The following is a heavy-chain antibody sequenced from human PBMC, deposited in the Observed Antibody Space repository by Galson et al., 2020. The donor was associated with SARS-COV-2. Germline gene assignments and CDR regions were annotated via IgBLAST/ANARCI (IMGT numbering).Heavy chain of an antibody. J-gene: IGHJ5*02. CDR2: IHYGGST. V-gene: IGHV4-59*13. CDR1: GGSISGYY. D-gene: IGHD2-2*01. CDR3: ARSSNAVPGFDP. Sequence: SETLSLTCTVSGGSISGYYWSWIRQPPGKGLEWIAWIHYGGSTNYNPSLRGRLTISLHTSENQLFLKLSSVTAADTAVYYCARSSNAVPGFDPWGQGTLVTVSS.